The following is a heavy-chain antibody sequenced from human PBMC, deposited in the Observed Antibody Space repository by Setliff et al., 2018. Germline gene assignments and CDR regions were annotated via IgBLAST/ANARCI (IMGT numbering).Heavy chain of an antibody. V-gene: IGHV1-18*01. CDR2: ISAYNGNT. Sequence: ASVKVSCKDSGYTFSTYGISWVRQAPGQGLEWMGWISAYNGNTNYAQRFQGRVTMTTDTSTSTAYMELSSLRSEDTAVYYCATSYSGSYYGYWGQGTLVTVSS. CDR3: ATSYSGSYYGY. CDR1: GYTFSTYG. D-gene: IGHD1-26*01. J-gene: IGHJ4*02.